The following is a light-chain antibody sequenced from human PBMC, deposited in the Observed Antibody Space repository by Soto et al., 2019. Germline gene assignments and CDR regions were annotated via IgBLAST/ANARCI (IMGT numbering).Light chain of an antibody. J-gene: IGKJ1*01. CDR2: GAS. CDR1: QSVRSN. Sequence: PGERATLSCRASQSVRSNLAWYQQKPGQAPRLLIYGASTRAAGIPARFSGSGSGTEFTLTISSLQSEDFAVYYCQQYNNWLWTFGQGTKVDIK. CDR3: QQYNNWLWT. V-gene: IGKV3-15*01.